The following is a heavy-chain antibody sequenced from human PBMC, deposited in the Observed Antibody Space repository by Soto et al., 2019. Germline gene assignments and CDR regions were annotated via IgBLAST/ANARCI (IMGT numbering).Heavy chain of an antibody. Sequence: QVQRVQSGAEVKKPGSSVKVSCKASGGTLSNYGISWVRQAPGQGLEWMGGIIPVFGTANYAQKFQGRVTITADESTTTVYMDVSSLRSDDTAVYYCARGDATKIVVTTYYGMDVWGQGTTVTVSS. CDR3: ARGDATKIVVTTYYGMDV. CDR1: GGTLSNYG. CDR2: IIPVFGTA. J-gene: IGHJ6*02. V-gene: IGHV1-69*12. D-gene: IGHD4-17*01.